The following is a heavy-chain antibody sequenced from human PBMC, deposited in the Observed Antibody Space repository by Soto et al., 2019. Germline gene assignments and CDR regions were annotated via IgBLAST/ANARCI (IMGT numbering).Heavy chain of an antibody. V-gene: IGHV1-46*01. CDR1: GYTFTNYY. CDR3: ARDQRFTYYDILTGYPAFGL. CDR2: INPSDSTT. J-gene: IGHJ4*02. Sequence: ASVKVSCKASGYTFTNYYIHWVRQAPGQGLEWMGIINPSDSTTSYAQNFQGRVTMTRDTSTSTVYMELSSLRSEDTAVYYCARDQRFTYYDILTGYPAFGLWGQRSVVSVSS. D-gene: IGHD3-9*01.